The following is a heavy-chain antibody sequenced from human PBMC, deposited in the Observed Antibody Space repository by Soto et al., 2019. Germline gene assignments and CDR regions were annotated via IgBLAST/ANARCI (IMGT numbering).Heavy chain of an antibody. CDR1: GDSIISTNW. CDR3: ARDYFKNWYFDL. J-gene: IGHJ2*01. V-gene: IGHV4-4*02. D-gene: IGHD3-10*01. CDR2: VFHSGLT. Sequence: QVQLQESGPGLVKPSGTLSLTCAVSGDSIISTNWWSWVRQPPGKGLEWIGEVFHSGLTNYNPSLKSRVTMLVDKSTTQFSLKVTSVTAADTAMYYCARDYFKNWYFDLWGRGTLVTVSS.